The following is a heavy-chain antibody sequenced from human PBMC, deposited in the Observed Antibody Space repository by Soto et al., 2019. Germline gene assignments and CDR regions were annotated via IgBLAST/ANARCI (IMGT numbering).Heavy chain of an antibody. Sequence: EVQLLESGGGLVQPGGSLRLSCAASGFTFSSYAMSWVRQAPGKGLEWVSAISGSGGSTYYADSVKGRFTISRDNSKNTLYLQRNSLRAEDTDVYYCAKDGADIVVVVAATDAFDIWGQGTMVTVSS. CDR2: ISGSGGST. CDR1: GFTFSSYA. CDR3: AKDGADIVVVVAATDAFDI. V-gene: IGHV3-23*01. J-gene: IGHJ3*02. D-gene: IGHD2-15*01.